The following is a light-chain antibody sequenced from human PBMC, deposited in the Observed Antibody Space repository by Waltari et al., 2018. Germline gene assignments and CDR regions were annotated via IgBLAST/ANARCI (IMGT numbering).Light chain of an antibody. Sequence: SYELTQPPSVSVSPGQTASIPCSGDQLGDKYACWYQQKPGQSPVLVIYQDSTRPSGIPERFSGSNSGNTATLTISGTQAMDEADYYCQAWDSSTAVFGGGTKLTVL. J-gene: IGLJ2*01. CDR2: QDS. CDR3: QAWDSSTAV. V-gene: IGLV3-1*01. CDR1: QLGDKY.